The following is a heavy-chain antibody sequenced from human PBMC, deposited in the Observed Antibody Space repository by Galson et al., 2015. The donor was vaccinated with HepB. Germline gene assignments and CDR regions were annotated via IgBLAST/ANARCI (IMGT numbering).Heavy chain of an antibody. CDR3: ARFDYIQDYYGLDV. J-gene: IGHJ6*02. CDR2: INPDSGGT. CDR1: GYTFTGYY. D-gene: IGHD4-11*01. Sequence: SVKVSCKASGYTFTGYYIHWVRQAPGQGLEWMGWINPDSGGTNYAQKFQGRVTMTRDTSISAAYMELSRLRSDDTAVYYCARFDYIQDYYGLDVWGQGTTVTVSS. V-gene: IGHV1-2*02.